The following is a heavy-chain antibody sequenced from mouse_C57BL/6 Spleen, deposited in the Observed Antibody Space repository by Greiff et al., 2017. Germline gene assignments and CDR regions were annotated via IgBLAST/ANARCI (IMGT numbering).Heavy chain of an antibody. D-gene: IGHD1-1*01. CDR2: IYPGSGST. CDR1: GYTFTSYW. V-gene: IGHV1-55*01. J-gene: IGHJ4*01. CDR3: ARHNDGSSYCAMDD. Sequence: QVQLQQPGAELVKPGASVKMSCKASGYTFTSYWIPWVKQRPGQGLEWIGDIYPGSGSTNYNEKFKSKATLTVDTSSSTAYMQLSSLTSEDSAVYYGARHNDGSSYCAMDDWGQGTSVT.